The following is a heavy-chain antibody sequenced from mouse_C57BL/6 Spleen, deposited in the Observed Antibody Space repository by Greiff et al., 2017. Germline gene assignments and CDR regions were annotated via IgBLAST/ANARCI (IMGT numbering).Heavy chain of an antibody. V-gene: IGHV1-15*01. Sequence: VQLQQSGAELVRPGASVTLSCKASGYTFTDYEMHWVKQTPVHGLEWIGAIDPETGGTAYNQKFKGKAILTADKSSSTAYMELRSLTSEDSAVYYCTRRVVVPYFDYWGQGTTLTVSS. CDR1: GYTFTDYE. J-gene: IGHJ2*01. CDR3: TRRVVVPYFDY. CDR2: IDPETGGT. D-gene: IGHD1-1*02.